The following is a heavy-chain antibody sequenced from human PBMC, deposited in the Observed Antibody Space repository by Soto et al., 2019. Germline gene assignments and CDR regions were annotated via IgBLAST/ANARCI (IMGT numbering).Heavy chain of an antibody. Sequence: SETLSLTCTVSGGSISSGGYYWSWIRQHPGKGLEWIGYIFYSGSTYYNPSLKSRVTISVDTSKNQFSLKLSSVTAADTAVYYCAIYDSSGSRGFQHWGQGTLVTVSS. J-gene: IGHJ1*01. D-gene: IGHD3-22*01. CDR2: IFYSGST. CDR3: AIYDSSGSRGFQH. V-gene: IGHV4-31*03. CDR1: GGSISSGGYY.